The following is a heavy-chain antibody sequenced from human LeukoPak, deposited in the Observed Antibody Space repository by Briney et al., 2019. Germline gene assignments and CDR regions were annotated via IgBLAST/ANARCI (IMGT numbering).Heavy chain of an antibody. CDR1: GFTFSSYW. V-gene: IGHV3-7*01. CDR3: AREPTYTSSWYTSCDY. J-gene: IGHJ4*02. Sequence: GGSLRLSCAASGFTFSSYWMSWVRQAPGKGLEWVANIKQDGSEKYYVDSVKGRFTISRDNAKNSLYLQMNSLRAEDTAVYYCAREPTYTSSWYTSCDYWGQGTLVTVSS. CDR2: IKQDGSEK. D-gene: IGHD6-13*01.